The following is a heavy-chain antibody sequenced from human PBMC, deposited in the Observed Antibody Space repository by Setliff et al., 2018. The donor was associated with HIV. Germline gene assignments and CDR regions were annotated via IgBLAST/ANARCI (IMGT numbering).Heavy chain of an antibody. CDR1: GYTFSKYA. J-gene: IGHJ5*02. V-gene: IGHV1-69*13. CDR2: IIPIFGTA. Sequence: SVKVSCKTSGYTFSKYALYWVRQAPGQGLEWLGGIIPIFGTANYAQKFQGRVTITADESTSTAYMELSSLRSDDTAVYYCARDFSGQQLVGGWFDPWGQGTLVTVS. CDR3: ARDFSGQQLVGGWFDP. D-gene: IGHD6-13*01.